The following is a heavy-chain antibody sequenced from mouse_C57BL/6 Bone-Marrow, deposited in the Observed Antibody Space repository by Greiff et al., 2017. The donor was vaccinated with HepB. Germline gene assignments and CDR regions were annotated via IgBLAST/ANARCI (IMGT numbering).Heavy chain of an antibody. CDR3: ARSGYGSSYRYAMDY. Sequence: QVQLQQPGAELVKPGASVKLSCKASGYTFTSYWMHWVKQRPGQGLEWIGMIHPNSGSTNYNEKFKSKATLTVDKSSSTAYMQPSSLTSEDSAVYYCARSGYGSSYRYAMDYWGQGTAVTVSS. CDR2: IHPNSGST. V-gene: IGHV1-64*01. D-gene: IGHD1-1*01. J-gene: IGHJ4*01. CDR1: GYTFTSYW.